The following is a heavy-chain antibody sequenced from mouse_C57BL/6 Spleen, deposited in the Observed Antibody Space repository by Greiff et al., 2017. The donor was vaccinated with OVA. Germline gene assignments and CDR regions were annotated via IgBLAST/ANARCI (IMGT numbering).Heavy chain of an antibody. V-gene: IGHV10-1*01. Sequence: EAGGGLVQPKGSLKLSCAASGFSFNTYAMNWVRQAPGKGLEWVARIRSKSNNYATYYADSVKDRFTISRDDSESMLYLQMNNLKTEDTAMYYCVRLYDGYYGSYAMDYWGQGTSVTVSS. D-gene: IGHD2-3*01. CDR2: IRSKSNNYAT. CDR1: GFSFNTYA. CDR3: VRLYDGYYGSYAMDY. J-gene: IGHJ4*01.